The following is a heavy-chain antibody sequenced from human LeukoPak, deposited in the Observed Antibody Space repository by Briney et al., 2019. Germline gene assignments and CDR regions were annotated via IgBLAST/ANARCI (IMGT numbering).Heavy chain of an antibody. CDR2: ISKSGDTI. J-gene: IGHJ3*02. V-gene: IGHV3-48*03. CDR3: AKDVGRTPNAFNI. Sequence: GGSLRLSCAASGFTFSSYGMNWVRQAPGKGLEWISYISKSGDTIYYADSVKGRFTISRDNSKNSLYLQMNSLRTEDTALYYCAKDVGRTPNAFNIWGQGTMVTVSS. D-gene: IGHD1-26*01. CDR1: GFTFSSYG.